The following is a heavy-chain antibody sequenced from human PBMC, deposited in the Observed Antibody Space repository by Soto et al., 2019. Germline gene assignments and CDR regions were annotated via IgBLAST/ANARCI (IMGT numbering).Heavy chain of an antibody. Sequence: QVQLVQSGAEVKKPGASVKVSCKASGYTFTRYDINWVRQATGQGLDWMGWMNPNSGNKGYAPKFQGRVTMTRNTSISKAYMELSSLRSEDTDVYYCARTLYGDKVDYWGQGTLVTVSS. CDR2: MNPNSGNK. V-gene: IGHV1-8*01. J-gene: IGHJ4*02. CDR3: ARTLYGDKVDY. CDR1: GYTFTRYD. D-gene: IGHD4-17*01.